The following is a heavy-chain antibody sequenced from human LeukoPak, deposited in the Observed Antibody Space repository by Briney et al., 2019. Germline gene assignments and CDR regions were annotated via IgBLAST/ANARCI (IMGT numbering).Heavy chain of an antibody. CDR3: ARGVDYYGV. CDR1: GGSFSGYS. J-gene: IGHJ4*02. CDR2: INHSGGT. V-gene: IGHV4-34*01. D-gene: IGHD3-10*01. Sequence: SETLSLTCAVYGGSFSGYSWNWIGQPPVKGLEWIREINHSGGTNYNPSLKSRVTISVDTSKKQFSLKLSSVTAADTAVYYCARGVDYYGVWGQGTLVTVSS.